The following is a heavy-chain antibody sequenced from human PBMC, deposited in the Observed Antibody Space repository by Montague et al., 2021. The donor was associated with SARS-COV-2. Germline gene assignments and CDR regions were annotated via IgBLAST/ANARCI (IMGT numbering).Heavy chain of an antibody. Sequence: SETLSLTCTVSGGSVRSSNDCWGWIRQPPGKGLEWIANFYYSGNTYYNPSLKSRVTISVDTSNNQFSLKLSSVTAADTAVYYCARGPKMYGELVDFWGQGTLVTVSS. J-gene: IGHJ4*02. CDR3: ARGPKMYGELVDF. D-gene: IGHD4-17*01. CDR2: FYYSGNT. CDR1: GGSVRSSNDC. V-gene: IGHV4-39*01.